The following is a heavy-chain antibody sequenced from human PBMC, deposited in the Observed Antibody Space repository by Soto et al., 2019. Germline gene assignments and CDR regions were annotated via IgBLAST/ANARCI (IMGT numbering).Heavy chain of an antibody. V-gene: IGHV1-69*13. CDR1: GGSFISYA. Sequence: GXSVKVPSTASGGSFISYAIIWVRQAPGQGLEWMGGIIPIFGTANYAQKFQGRVTITADESTSTAYMELSSLRSEDTAVYYCARDVEAAAHYYYYGMDVWGQGTTVTFSS. CDR2: IIPIFGTA. D-gene: IGHD6-13*01. J-gene: IGHJ6*02. CDR3: ARDVEAAAHYYYYGMDV.